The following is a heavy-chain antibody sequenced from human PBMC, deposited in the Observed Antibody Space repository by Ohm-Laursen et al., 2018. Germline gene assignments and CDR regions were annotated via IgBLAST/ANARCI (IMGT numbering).Heavy chain of an antibody. CDR2: SNPYNANR. V-gene: IGHV1-18*01. CDR1: GYTFTSYG. J-gene: IGHJ4*02. CDR3: ARGQPIDF. Sequence: ASVKVSCKASGYTFTSYGISWVRQAPGQGLEWMGWSNPYNANRNFAQKFQGRLTMTRDTSTSTVYMELSSLRSEDTAMYYCARGQPIDFWGQGTLVTVSS.